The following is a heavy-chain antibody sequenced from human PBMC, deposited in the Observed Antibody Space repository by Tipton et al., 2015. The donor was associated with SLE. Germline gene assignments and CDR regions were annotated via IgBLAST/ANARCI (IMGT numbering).Heavy chain of an antibody. CDR3: ARRRWGDY. Sequence: TLSLTCTVSGGSISSHYWSWIRQPPGKGLEWIGYIYYSGSTNYNPSLKSRVTISVDTSKNQFSLKLSSVTAADTAVYYCARRRWGDYWGQGTLVTVSS. CDR1: GGSISSHY. J-gene: IGHJ4*02. CDR2: IYYSGST. V-gene: IGHV4-59*11. D-gene: IGHD1-26*01.